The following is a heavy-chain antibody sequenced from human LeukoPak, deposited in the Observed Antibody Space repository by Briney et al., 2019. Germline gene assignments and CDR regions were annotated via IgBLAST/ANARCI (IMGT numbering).Heavy chain of an antibody. CDR3: VTDLASGWYPY. CDR2: FNAEDGEN. V-gene: IGHV1-24*01. J-gene: IGHJ4*02. D-gene: IGHD6-19*01. CDR1: GNSLTELP. Sequence: ASVKVSCRVSGNSLTELPMHWVRQAPGKGLEWMGGFNAEDGENIYAQKFHGRLTMTEDTSTDTAYMDLNSLRSEDTAVYYCVTDLASGWYPYWGQGTLVTVSS.